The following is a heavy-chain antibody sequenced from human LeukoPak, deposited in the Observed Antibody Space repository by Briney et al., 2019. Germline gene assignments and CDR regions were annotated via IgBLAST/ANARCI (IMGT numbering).Heavy chain of an antibody. CDR1: GGTFSSYA. Sequence: GASVKVSCKASGGTFSSYAISWVRQAPGQGLEWMGRIIPILGIANYAQKFQGRVTITADKSTSTAYMELSSLRSEDTAVYYCASGPDPGSIPFSNWFDPWGQGTLVTVSS. CDR3: ASGPDPGSIPFSNWFDP. D-gene: IGHD1-14*01. V-gene: IGHV1-69*04. CDR2: IIPILGIA. J-gene: IGHJ5*02.